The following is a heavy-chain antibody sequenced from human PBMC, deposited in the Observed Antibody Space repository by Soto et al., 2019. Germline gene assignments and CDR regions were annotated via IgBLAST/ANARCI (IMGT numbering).Heavy chain of an antibody. CDR3: ARARYKYGGHFDY. V-gene: IGHV4-31*11. D-gene: IGHD5-12*01. J-gene: IGHJ4*02. CDR1: HGSVTSGGFY. CDR2: IYHTGNT. Sequence: QVQLQESGPGLVKPSQTLSLTCAVSHGSVTSGGFYWSWIRQLPGKGLEWIGQIYHTGNTYYNPSLKSRVSMSVDTSKTQYSFVLSSVPAADTAVDFCARARYKYGGHFDYWGQGIMVTVSS.